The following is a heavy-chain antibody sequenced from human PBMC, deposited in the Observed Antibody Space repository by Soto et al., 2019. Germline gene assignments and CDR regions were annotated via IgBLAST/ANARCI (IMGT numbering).Heavy chain of an antibody. CDR2: MHYSGST. CDR1: GGSINSNDW. CDR3: ESLGRGGHI. Sequence: HVQLQESGPGLVKPSGTLSLTCAVSGGSINSNDWWTWVRQPPGKGLEWIGEMHYSGSTNYNPSPKSRVTISGDRSKIQFSLNVTTVTVADTAVYYCESLGRGGHIWGQGTMVTVSS. V-gene: IGHV4-4*02. D-gene: IGHD7-27*01. J-gene: IGHJ3*02.